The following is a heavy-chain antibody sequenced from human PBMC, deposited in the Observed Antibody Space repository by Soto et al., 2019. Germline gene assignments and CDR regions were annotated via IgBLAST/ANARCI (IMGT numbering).Heavy chain of an antibody. CDR2: INHVGGT. CDR3: VRIRYQLPSSVLWLDP. Sequence: TETQPITCDVYGGLLSESYWTWIRQPPGKGLEWIGEINHVGGTNYNPSLKSRVTMSVDTSQNQFSLRLISVTAADTAMYFCVRIRYQLPSSVLWLDPWGQGTPVTVSS. CDR1: GGLLSESY. J-gene: IGHJ5*02. D-gene: IGHD3-16*01. V-gene: IGHV4-34*01.